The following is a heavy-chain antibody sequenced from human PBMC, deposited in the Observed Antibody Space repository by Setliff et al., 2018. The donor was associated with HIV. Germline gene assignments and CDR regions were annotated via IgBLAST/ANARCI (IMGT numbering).Heavy chain of an antibody. V-gene: IGHV4-38-2*01. Sequence: KASETLSLTCPVSGYSISSGYYWGWIRQPPGRGLEWIGAIHHSGNTYYNPSLKSRVTISVDTSKNLFSLKVNSVTAADTAVYYCARHDTEYSSYPIDYWGQGNLVTVSS. CDR3: ARHDTEYSSYPIDY. J-gene: IGHJ4*02. CDR2: IHHSGNT. CDR1: GYSISSGYY. D-gene: IGHD6-6*01.